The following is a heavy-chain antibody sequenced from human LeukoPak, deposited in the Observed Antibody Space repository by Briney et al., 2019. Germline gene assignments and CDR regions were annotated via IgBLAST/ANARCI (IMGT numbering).Heavy chain of an antibody. Sequence: PGGSLRLSCAASGFTFDDYGMSWVRQAPGKGLEWVSGINWNGGSTGYADSVKGRFTISRDNAKNSLYLQMNSLRAEDTALYYCARGIPDYYDSSGYDYWGQGTLVTVSS. J-gene: IGHJ4*02. CDR2: INWNGGST. CDR3: ARGIPDYYDSSGYDY. CDR1: GFTFDDYG. D-gene: IGHD3-22*01. V-gene: IGHV3-20*04.